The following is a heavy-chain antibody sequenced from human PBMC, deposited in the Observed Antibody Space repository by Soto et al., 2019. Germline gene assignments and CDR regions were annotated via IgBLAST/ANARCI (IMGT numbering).Heavy chain of an antibody. V-gene: IGHV4-59*01. J-gene: IGHJ3*02. D-gene: IGHD6-13*01. CDR1: GGSMISYY. Sequence: PSETLSLTCTVSGGSMISYYWSWIRQPPGKGLEWIAYIYYSVTSYNPSLKSRVSISLDTSKSQFSLKLSSVTAADTAVYFCASKAATGPFKGVPFDIWGQGTMVTVSS. CDR3: ASKAATGPFKGVPFDI. CDR2: IYYSVT.